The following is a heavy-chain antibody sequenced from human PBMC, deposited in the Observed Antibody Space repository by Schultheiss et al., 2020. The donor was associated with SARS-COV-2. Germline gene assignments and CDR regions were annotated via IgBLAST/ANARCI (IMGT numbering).Heavy chain of an antibody. Sequence: ASVKVSCKASGYTFTSYYMHWVRQAPGQGLEWMGWINPNSGGTNYAQKFQGWVTMTRDTSISTAYMELSRLRSDDTAVYYCARDRGAAAADRYIYYYYYGMDVWGQGTTVTVSS. V-gene: IGHV1-2*04. J-gene: IGHJ6*02. CDR3: ARDRGAAAADRYIYYYYYGMDV. D-gene: IGHD6-13*01. CDR1: GYTFTSYY. CDR2: INPNSGGT.